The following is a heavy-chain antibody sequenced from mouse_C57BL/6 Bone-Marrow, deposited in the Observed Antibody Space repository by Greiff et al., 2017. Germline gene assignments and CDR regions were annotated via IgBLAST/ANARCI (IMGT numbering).Heavy chain of an antibody. CDR3: AKRGVGHYGVFAY. Sequence: QVQLQQPGAELVKPGASVKLSCKASGYTFTSYWMHWVKQRPGQGLEWIGMIHPTSGSTNYNEKFKSKATLTVDKSSSTAYMQLSSLTSEDSAVCYCAKRGVGHYGVFAYWGQGTLVTVSA. J-gene: IGHJ3*01. D-gene: IGHD1-1*01. CDR2: IHPTSGST. CDR1: GYTFTSYW. V-gene: IGHV1-64*01.